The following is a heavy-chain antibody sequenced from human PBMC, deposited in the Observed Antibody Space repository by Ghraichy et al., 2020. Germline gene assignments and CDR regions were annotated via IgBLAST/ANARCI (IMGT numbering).Heavy chain of an antibody. CDR3: ARVGRNYYDSSGNYYYYGMDV. J-gene: IGHJ6*02. CDR2: IIPIFGTA. D-gene: IGHD3-22*01. V-gene: IGHV1-69*13. Sequence: SVKVSCKASGGTFSSYAISWVRQAPGQGLEWMGGIIPIFGTANYAQKFQGRVTITADESTSTAYMELSSLRSEDTAVYYCARVGRNYYDSSGNYYYYGMDVWGQGTTVTVSS. CDR1: GGTFSSYA.